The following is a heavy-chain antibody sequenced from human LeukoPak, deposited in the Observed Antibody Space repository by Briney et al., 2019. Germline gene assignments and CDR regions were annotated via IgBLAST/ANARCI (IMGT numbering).Heavy chain of an antibody. D-gene: IGHD6-6*01. J-gene: IGHJ6*03. Sequence: KSSETLSLTCTVSGGSISSSSYYWGWIRQPPGKGLEWIGSIYYSGSTYYNPSLKSRVTISVDTSKNQFSLKLSSVTAADTAVYYCARGIAARPLPGYYYYYYMDVWGKGTTVTVSS. V-gene: IGHV4-39*07. CDR2: IYYSGST. CDR1: GGSISSSSYY. CDR3: ARGIAARPLPGYYYYYYMDV.